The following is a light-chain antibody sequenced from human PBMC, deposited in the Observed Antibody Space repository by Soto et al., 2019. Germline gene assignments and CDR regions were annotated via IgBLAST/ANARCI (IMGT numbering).Light chain of an antibody. CDR2: SAS. CDR1: QDINKF. J-gene: IGKJ2*01. Sequence: IQLTQSPSSLSASVGDRVTLTCRASQDINKFLAWFQQTPGKAPKLLVYSASTLHSGVPSRFGGSGSGTDFALTISSLQPEDFATYYCQQLKTYPYTFGQGTRLDIK. CDR3: QQLKTYPYT. V-gene: IGKV1-9*01.